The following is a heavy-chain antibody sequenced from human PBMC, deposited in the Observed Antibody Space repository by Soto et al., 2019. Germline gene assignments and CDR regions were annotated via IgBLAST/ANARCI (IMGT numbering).Heavy chain of an antibody. CDR3: ARGQQLVDSWFDP. CDR1: GGTFSSYT. Sequence: QVQLVQSGAEVKKPGSSVKVSCKASGGTFSSYTISWVRQAPGQGLEWMGRIIPILGIANYAQKFQGRVTIAADKSTSTAYMELSSLRSEDTAVYYCARGQQLVDSWFDPWGQGTLVTVSS. CDR2: IIPILGIA. V-gene: IGHV1-69*02. D-gene: IGHD6-13*01. J-gene: IGHJ5*02.